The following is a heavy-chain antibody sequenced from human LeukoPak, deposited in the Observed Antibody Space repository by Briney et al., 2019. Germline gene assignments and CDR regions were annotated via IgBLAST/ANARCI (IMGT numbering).Heavy chain of an antibody. D-gene: IGHD6-19*01. CDR3: AKATGGRASYSSGWYESVY. CDR2: INSDGSST. V-gene: IGHV3-74*01. J-gene: IGHJ4*02. CDR1: GFTFSRYW. Sequence: TGGSLRLSCAASGFTFSRYWMHWVRQGPGKGLVWVSRINSDGSSTSYADSVKGRFTISRDNAKNTLYLQMNSLRAEDTAVYYCAKATGGRASYSSGWYESVYWGQGTLVTVSS.